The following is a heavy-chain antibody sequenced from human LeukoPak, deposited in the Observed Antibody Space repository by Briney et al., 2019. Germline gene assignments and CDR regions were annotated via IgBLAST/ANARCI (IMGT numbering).Heavy chain of an antibody. J-gene: IGHJ6*03. CDR2: MNPNSGNT. CDR1: GYTSTSYD. Sequence: ASVKVSCKASGYTSTSYDINWVRQATGQGLEWMGWMNPNSGNTGYAQKFQGRVTMTRNTSISTAYMELSSLRPEDTAVYYCARRGSAVAAFYYYYYMDVWGKGTTVTVSS. CDR3: ARRGSAVAAFYYYYYMDV. D-gene: IGHD6-19*01. V-gene: IGHV1-8*01.